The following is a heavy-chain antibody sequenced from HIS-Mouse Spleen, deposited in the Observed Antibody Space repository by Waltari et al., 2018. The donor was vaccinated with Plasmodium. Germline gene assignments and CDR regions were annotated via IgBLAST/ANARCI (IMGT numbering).Heavy chain of an antibody. D-gene: IGHD3-3*01. CDR1: GGSFSGYS. CDR2: INHSGST. J-gene: IGHJ2*01. V-gene: IGHV4-34*01. Sequence: QVQLQQWGAGLLKPSETLSLTCAVYGGSFSGYSWLWIRQPPGKGLEWIGEINHSGSTNYNPSLKSRVTISVDTSKNQFSLKLSSVTAADTAVYYCARVTSSGVYWYFDLWGRGTLVTVSS. CDR3: ARVTSSGVYWYFDL.